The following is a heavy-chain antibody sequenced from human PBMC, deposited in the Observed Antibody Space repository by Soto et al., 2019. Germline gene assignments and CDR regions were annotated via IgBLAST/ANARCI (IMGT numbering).Heavy chain of an antibody. CDR3: ARDPIPANRGYSYGFAGSFDY. CDR2: INPSGGST. J-gene: IGHJ4*02. CDR1: GYTFTSYY. V-gene: IGHV1-46*01. Sequence: ASVKVSCKASGYTFTSYYMHWVRQAPGQGLEWMGIINPSGGSTSYAQKFQGRVTMTRDTSTSTVYMELSSLRSEDTAVYYCARDPIPANRGYSYGFAGSFDYWGQGTLVTVSS. D-gene: IGHD5-18*01.